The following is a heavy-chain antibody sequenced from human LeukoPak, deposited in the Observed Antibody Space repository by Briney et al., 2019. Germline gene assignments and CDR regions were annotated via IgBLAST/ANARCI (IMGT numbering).Heavy chain of an antibody. J-gene: IGHJ6*02. Sequence: ASVTVSCKGSGYTFTSYNINWVGQAPGQGVEGMGWRNTNSGNTVYAQKFQRRVTMTRHTPISTAYLDLSSLRSEDTAVYYCARDRYNWNHGDGWYYYYGMDVWGQGPTVTVSS. CDR3: ARDRYNWNHGDGWYYYYGMDV. CDR1: GYTFTSYN. V-gene: IGHV1-8*01. CDR2: RNTNSGNT. D-gene: IGHD1-1*01.